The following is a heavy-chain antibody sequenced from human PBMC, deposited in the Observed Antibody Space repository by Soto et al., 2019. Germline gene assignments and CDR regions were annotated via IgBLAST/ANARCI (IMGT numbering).Heavy chain of an antibody. CDR1: GFTFSSYG. V-gene: IGHV3-30*18. CDR2: ISYDGSNK. J-gene: IGHJ6*02. CDR3: AKDGPGFGELFYGMDV. Sequence: QVQLVESGGGVVQPGRSLRLSCAASGFTFSSYGMHWVRQAPGKGLEWVAVISYDGSNKYYADSVKGRFTISRDNSKNTLYLQMNSLRAEDTAVYYCAKDGPGFGELFYGMDVWGQGTTVTVSS. D-gene: IGHD3-10*01.